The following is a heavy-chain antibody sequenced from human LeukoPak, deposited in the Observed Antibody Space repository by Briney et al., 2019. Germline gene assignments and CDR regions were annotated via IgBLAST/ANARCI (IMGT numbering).Heavy chain of an antibody. Sequence: PGGPLRLSCAASGFTFSSYWMSWVRQAPGKGLEWVANIKQDGSEKYYVDSVKGRFTISRDNAKNSLYLQMNSLRAEDTAVYYCARELYYDFWSGYYPSFDYWGQGTLVTVSS. D-gene: IGHD3-3*01. J-gene: IGHJ4*02. CDR3: ARELYYDFWSGYYPSFDY. CDR2: IKQDGSEK. CDR1: GFTFSSYW. V-gene: IGHV3-7*01.